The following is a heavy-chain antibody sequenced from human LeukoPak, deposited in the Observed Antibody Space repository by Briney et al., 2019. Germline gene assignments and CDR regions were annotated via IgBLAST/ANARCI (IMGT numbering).Heavy chain of an antibody. J-gene: IGHJ6*02. CDR3: ATPRPYYDFWSGYWSDYYYGMDV. CDR2: ISGIGGST. CDR1: GFTLSSYA. D-gene: IGHD3-3*01. V-gene: IGHV3-23*01. Sequence: PGGSLRPSCAAAGFTLSSYAMSWVRQAPGKGLEWVSAISGIGGSTYYADSVKGRFTISRDNSKNTLYLQMNSLRAEDTAVYYCATPRPYYDFWSGYWSDYYYGMDVWGQGTTVTVSS.